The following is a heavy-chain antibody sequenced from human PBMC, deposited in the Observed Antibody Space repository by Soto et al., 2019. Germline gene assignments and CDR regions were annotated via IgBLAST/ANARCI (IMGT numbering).Heavy chain of an antibody. D-gene: IGHD6-19*01. Sequence: PGGSLRLSCAASGFTFSTYAIHWVRQAPGKGLEWVTFISYDGGKTHYADSVKGRVTVSRDNSKNTVYLQMNSLRAEDTAVYYCEIPASGSGWFGPLDYSGQGPLVTVYS. J-gene: IGHJ4*02. CDR2: ISYDGGKT. V-gene: IGHV3-30-3*01. CDR3: EIPASGSGWFGPLDY. CDR1: GFTFSTYA.